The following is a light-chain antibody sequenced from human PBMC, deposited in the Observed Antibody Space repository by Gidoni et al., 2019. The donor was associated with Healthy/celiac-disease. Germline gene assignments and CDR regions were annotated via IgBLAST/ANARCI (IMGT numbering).Light chain of an antibody. CDR3: QKYNSAPRT. Sequence: EIQMTQSPSSLSASVGDRVTITCRASQGISNYLAWYQQKPGKVPKLLIYSASTLQSGVPSRFSVSGSGTDFTLTISSLQPEDVATYYCQKYNSAPRTFXQXTKVEI. CDR2: SAS. CDR1: QGISNY. V-gene: IGKV1-27*01. J-gene: IGKJ1*01.